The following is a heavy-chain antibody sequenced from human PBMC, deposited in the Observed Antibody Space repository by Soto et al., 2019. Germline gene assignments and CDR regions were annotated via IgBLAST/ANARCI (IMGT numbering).Heavy chain of an antibody. CDR3: ARDPRGQLAHYYYYGMDV. CDR2: IIPIFGTA. D-gene: IGHD6-6*01. Sequence: SVKVSCKASGGTFSSYAISWVRQAPGQGLEWMGGIIPIFGTANYAQKFQGRVTITADESTSTAYMELSSLRSEDTAVYYCARDPRGQLAHYYYYGMDVWGQGTTVTVSS. V-gene: IGHV1-69*13. J-gene: IGHJ6*02. CDR1: GGTFSSYA.